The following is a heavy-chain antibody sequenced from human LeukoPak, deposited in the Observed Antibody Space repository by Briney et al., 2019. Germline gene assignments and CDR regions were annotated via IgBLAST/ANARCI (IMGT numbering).Heavy chain of an antibody. D-gene: IGHD3-22*01. CDR3: ARGGRYYYDSSGYYYSPSAYYFDY. CDR2: INHSGST. CDR1: GGSFSGYY. J-gene: IGHJ4*02. V-gene: IGHV4-34*01. Sequence: SETLSLTCAVYGGSFSGYYWSWIRQPPGKGLEGIGEINHSGSTNYNPSLKSRVTISVDTSKNQFSLKLSSVTAADTAVYYCARGGRYYYDSSGYYYSPSAYYFDYWGQGTLVTVSS.